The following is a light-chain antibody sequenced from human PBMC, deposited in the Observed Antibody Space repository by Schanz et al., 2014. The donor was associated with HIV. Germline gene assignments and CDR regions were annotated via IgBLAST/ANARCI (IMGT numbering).Light chain of an antibody. CDR1: QSVSSNY. Sequence: EIVMTQSPATLSVSPGERATLSCRASQSVSSNYLAWYQHRPGQTPRLLIYGASSRAPGIPDRFSGSGSGTDFTLTISRLEPEDLAVYYCQQYGSSPKTFGQGTKLEIK. CDR3: QQYGSSPKT. V-gene: IGKV3-20*01. J-gene: IGKJ2*01. CDR2: GAS.